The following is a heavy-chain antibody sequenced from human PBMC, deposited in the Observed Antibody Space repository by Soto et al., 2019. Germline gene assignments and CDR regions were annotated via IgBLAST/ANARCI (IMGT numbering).Heavy chain of an antibody. CDR1: GDSFSAYY. V-gene: IGHV1-2*02. Sequence: QVQLVQSGAEVKKPGASVKVSCKTSGDSFSAYYLHWVRQAPGQGLEWLGWINPNGGATKYAQKFRGRVAMTRDTSIRTAYLELTSLRSDDTPIYYCARESGGATATLDYYYFYVDVWGKGTTVTVSS. D-gene: IGHD5-12*01. CDR2: INPNGGAT. CDR3: ARESGGATATLDYYYFYVDV. J-gene: IGHJ6*03.